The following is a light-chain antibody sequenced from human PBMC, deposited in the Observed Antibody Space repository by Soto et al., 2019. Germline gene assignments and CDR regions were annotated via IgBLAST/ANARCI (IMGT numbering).Light chain of an antibody. V-gene: IGKV3-20*01. CDR2: GGY. J-gene: IGKJ1*01. CDR1: QSVRSNH. CDR3: QQYSSSRT. Sequence: IVLTQSPGTLSLSPWETATLSCRASQSVRSNHLAGYQQKAGQAPRLLIYGGYSRAAGIPGRFSGSGSKTDITLIITRLEPEDLAEYYWQQYSSSRTFGQGTKVDIK.